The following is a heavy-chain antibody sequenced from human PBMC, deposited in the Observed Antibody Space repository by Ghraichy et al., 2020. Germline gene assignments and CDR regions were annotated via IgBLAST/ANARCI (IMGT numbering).Heavy chain of an antibody. D-gene: IGHD3-22*01. Sequence: ASVKVSCKASGYTFSNYYIHWVRQAPGQGLEWMGIINPVGGGTANSQRFQGRLIMTRDTSTSTVYMELSSLRSDDTAMYYCARGSLKSMTEVAIYADDGFDFWGQGTMVTVSS. CDR1: GYTFSNYY. V-gene: IGHV1-46*01. CDR3: ARGSLKSMTEVAIYADDGFDF. CDR2: INPVGGGT. J-gene: IGHJ3*01.